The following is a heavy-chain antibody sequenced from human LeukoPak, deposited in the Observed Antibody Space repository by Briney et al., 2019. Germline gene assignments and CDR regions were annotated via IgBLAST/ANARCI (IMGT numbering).Heavy chain of an antibody. V-gene: IGHV4-38-2*02. Sequence: SETLSLTCAVSGYSLSSGYQWAWIRQSPGKGLEWIGSIYHSGSAHYNPSLKSRVTISVETSKNPFSLKMSSVTAADTAVYYCARDPRWLTPDCTSTSCYENYFDAWGQGTLGTVSS. CDR1: GYSLSSGYQ. CDR2: IYHSGSA. D-gene: IGHD2-2*01. CDR3: ARDPRWLTPDCTSTSCYENYFDA. J-gene: IGHJ5*02.